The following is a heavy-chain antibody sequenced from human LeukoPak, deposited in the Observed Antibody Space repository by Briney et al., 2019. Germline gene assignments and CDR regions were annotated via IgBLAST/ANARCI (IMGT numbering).Heavy chain of an antibody. D-gene: IGHD2-21*02. V-gene: IGHV3-74*01. CDR1: GFTFSSYW. J-gene: IGHJ6*03. CDR3: ARDRRVTRLFSSRNYYYMDV. CDR2: INTDGSTT. Sequence: GGSLRLSCAASGFTFSSYWMHWVRQTPGKGLVWVSRINTDGSTTSYADSVKGRFTISRDNAKNSLYLQMNSLRAEDTAVYYCARDRRVTRLFSSRNYYYMDVWGKGTTVTVSS.